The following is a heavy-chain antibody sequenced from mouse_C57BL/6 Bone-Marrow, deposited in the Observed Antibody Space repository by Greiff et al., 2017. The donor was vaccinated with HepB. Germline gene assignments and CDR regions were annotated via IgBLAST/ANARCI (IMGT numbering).Heavy chain of an antibody. CDR3: AGRSTMVTTGFAY. V-gene: IGHV1-85*01. Sequence: VQLQQSGPELVKPGASVKLSCKASGYTFTSYDINWVKQRPGQGLEWIGWIYPRDGSTKYNEKFKGKATLTVDTSSSTAYMELHSLTSEDSAVYCCAGRSTMVTTGFAYWGQGTLATVSA. CDR1: GYTFTSYD. CDR2: IYPRDGST. J-gene: IGHJ3*01. D-gene: IGHD2-2*01.